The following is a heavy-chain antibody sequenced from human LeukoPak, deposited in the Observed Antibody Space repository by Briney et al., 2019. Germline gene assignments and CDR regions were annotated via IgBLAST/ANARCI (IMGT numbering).Heavy chain of an antibody. V-gene: IGHV4-34*01. CDR2: INHSGST. CDR1: GGSFSGYH. CDR3: ARDLVDDYDFWSGYYYYYMDV. Sequence: SETLSLTCAVYGGSFSGYHWSWIRQPPGKGLEWIGEINHSGSTNYNPSLKSRVTISVDRSKNQFSLKLSSVTAADTAVYYCARDLVDDYDFWSGYYYYYMDVWGKGTTVTVSS. J-gene: IGHJ6*03. D-gene: IGHD3-3*01.